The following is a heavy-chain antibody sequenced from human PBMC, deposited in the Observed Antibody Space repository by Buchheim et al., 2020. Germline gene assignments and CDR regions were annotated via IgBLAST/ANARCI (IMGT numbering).Heavy chain of an antibody. Sequence: EVQLVQSGAEVKKPGESLKISCKASGYTFTNHWIGWVRQMPGKGLEWMGIIFPGDPDIRYSPSFQGQVTISADRSISTAYLQWSSLKASDTAMYYCAKQVLRGISHFQDWGQGT. D-gene: IGHD3-10*01. V-gene: IGHV5-51*01. CDR3: AKQVLRGISHFQD. CDR1: GYTFTNHW. J-gene: IGHJ1*01. CDR2: IFPGDPDI.